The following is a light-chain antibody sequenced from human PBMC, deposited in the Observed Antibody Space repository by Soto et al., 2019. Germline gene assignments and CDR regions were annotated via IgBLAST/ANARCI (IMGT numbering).Light chain of an antibody. Sequence: EVVMTQSPATVSVSPGERATLSCRASQSVSSNLAWYQQKPGQAPRLLIYGASTRATGTPARFSGSGSGTDFTLTISRLEPEDFAVYYCQQYGSSGTFGQGTKVDIK. CDR2: GAS. CDR1: QSVSSN. CDR3: QQYGSSGT. V-gene: IGKV3-15*01. J-gene: IGKJ1*01.